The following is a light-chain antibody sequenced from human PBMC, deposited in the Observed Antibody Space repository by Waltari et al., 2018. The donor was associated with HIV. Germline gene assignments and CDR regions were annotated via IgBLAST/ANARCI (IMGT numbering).Light chain of an antibody. J-gene: IGLJ2*01. CDR3: CSFTGRKSLI. Sequence: QSVLTQPPSASGTPGQRVTISCSGSSSNIGGNTINWYQQLPGTAPKLLIYSDNQRPSGVPDRFSGSSSGSSASLAISGLQAEDEANYYCCSFTGRKSLIFGGGTKLTVL. V-gene: IGLV1-44*01. CDR2: SDN. CDR1: SSNIGGNT.